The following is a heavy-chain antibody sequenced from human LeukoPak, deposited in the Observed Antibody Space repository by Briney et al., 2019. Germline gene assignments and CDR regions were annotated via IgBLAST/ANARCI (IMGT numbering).Heavy chain of an antibody. CDR1: GFTFDDYT. CDR2: ISWNGGST. V-gene: IGHV3-43*01. CDR3: AKDYNAAGSGLLFDY. J-gene: IGHJ4*02. D-gene: IGHD3-10*01. Sequence: QPGGSLRLSCAASGFTFDDYTMHWVRQAPGKGLEWVSLISWNGGSTYYADSVKGRFTISRDNSKNSLYLQMNSLRTEDTALYYCAKDYNAAGSGLLFDYWGQGTLVTVSS.